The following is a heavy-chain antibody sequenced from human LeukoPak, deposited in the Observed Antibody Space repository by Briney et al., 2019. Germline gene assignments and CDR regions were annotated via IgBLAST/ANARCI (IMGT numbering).Heavy chain of an antibody. V-gene: IGHV3-23*01. CDR3: AKGLPAYSSGWLRHPGDY. D-gene: IGHD6-19*01. CDR1: GFTFSSYA. J-gene: IGHJ4*02. CDR2: ISTTGGPT. Sequence: GGSLKLSCAGSGFTFSSYAMNWVRQAPGKGLEWASVISTTGGPTYYADSVKGRFTISRDNSKNTLYLQMNSLRAEDTAVYYCAKGLPAYSSGWLRHPGDYWGQGTLVTVSS.